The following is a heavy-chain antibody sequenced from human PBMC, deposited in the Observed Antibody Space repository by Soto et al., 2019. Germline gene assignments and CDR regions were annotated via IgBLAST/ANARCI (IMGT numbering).Heavy chain of an antibody. V-gene: IGHV5-10-1*01. D-gene: IGHD1-26*01. CDR1: GCSFTSYW. CDR2: IDPSDSFT. J-gene: IGHJ6*02. CDR3: ARHDADIGAATKYYYYYYGMDV. Sequence: GESLKISCKGFGCSFTSYWTSGVGKMPGKGLEWRGGIDPSDSFTTYSPSFQGNVTISADNSISTAYLQWSSLKASDTAMYYCARHDADIGAATKYYYYYYGMDVWGQGTTVTVSS.